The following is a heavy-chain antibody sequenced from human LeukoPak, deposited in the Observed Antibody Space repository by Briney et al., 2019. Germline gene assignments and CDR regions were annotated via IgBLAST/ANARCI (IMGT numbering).Heavy chain of an antibody. J-gene: IGHJ6*02. V-gene: IGHV3-9*01. D-gene: IGHD3-22*01. CDR2: ISWNSGSI. CDR3: ARGLRDSSGYYYGLNGMDV. Sequence: GGSLRLSCAASGFTFDDYAMHWVRQAPGKGLEWVSGISWNSGSIGYADSVKGRFTISRDNSKNTLYLQMNSLRAEDTAVYYCARGLRDSSGYYYGLNGMDVWGQGTTVTVSS. CDR1: GFTFDDYA.